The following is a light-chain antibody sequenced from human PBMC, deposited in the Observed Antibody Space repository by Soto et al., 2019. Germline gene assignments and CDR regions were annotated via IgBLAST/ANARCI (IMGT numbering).Light chain of an antibody. CDR1: QSVSSY. V-gene: IGKV3-11*01. J-gene: IGKJ4*01. CDR3: KQRSNWPPFT. CDR2: DAS. Sequence: EIVLTQSPATLSLSPGERATLSCRASQSVSSYLAWYQQKPGQAPRLLIYDASNRATGIPHRFSGSGSGTGFPLTISGLEPEDFAVYYYKQRSNWPPFTFGGGTKVEIK.